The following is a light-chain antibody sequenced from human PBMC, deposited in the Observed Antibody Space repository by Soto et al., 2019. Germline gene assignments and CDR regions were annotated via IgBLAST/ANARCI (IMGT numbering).Light chain of an antibody. Sequence: DIQMTQSPSSLSASVGDRVTITCRASQGIRNDLSWYQQKPGKAPKRLIYGASNWLSGVPSRFSGSGSWTEFPLPLRRLQPEDCATYYCLQLNTYPWTFGQGTKVEIK. J-gene: IGKJ1*01. CDR2: GAS. CDR3: LQLNTYPWT. CDR1: QGIRND. V-gene: IGKV1-17*01.